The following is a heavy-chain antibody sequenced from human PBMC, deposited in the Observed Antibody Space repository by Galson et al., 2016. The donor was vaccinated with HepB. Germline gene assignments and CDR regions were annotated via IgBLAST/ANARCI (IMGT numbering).Heavy chain of an antibody. D-gene: IGHD2-2*01. CDR1: GASINDSTW. CDR2: IYHTGTT. V-gene: IGHV4-4*02. Sequence: ETLSLTCTVSGASINDSTWWTWVRQAPGRGLEWIGEIYHTGTTNNNPFLSSRFTLSIDKSSHQFSLNLTSATAADTAVYYCARAAVVPGARMVFDPWGQGTLVTVSS. CDR3: ARAAVVPGARMVFDP. J-gene: IGHJ5*02.